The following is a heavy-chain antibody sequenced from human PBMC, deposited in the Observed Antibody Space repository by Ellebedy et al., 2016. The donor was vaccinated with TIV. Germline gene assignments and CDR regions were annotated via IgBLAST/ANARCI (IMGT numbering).Heavy chain of an antibody. CDR3: ARILYGDYVGYYYYGMDV. D-gene: IGHD4-17*01. CDR1: GGTFSSYA. CDR2: IIPIFGTA. Sequence: ASVKVSCKASGGTFSSYAISWVRQAPGQGLEWMGGIIPIFGTANYAQKFQGRVTITADESTSTAYMELSSLRSEDTAVYYCARILYGDYVGYYYYGMDVWGQGTTVTVSS. J-gene: IGHJ6*02. V-gene: IGHV1-69*13.